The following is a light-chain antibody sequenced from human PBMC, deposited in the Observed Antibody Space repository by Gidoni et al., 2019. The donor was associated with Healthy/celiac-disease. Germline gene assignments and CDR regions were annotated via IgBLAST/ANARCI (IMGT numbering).Light chain of an antibody. CDR1: KLGAKY. J-gene: IGLJ2*01. Sequence: SYELTQPPSVSVSPGQTASITCSGDKLGAKYACWYQQKPGQSPVLVIYQDSKRPSGIPERFSGSNSGNTATLTISGTKAMDEADYYCQAGDSSTDVVFGGGTKLTVL. CDR3: QAGDSSTDVV. CDR2: QDS. V-gene: IGLV3-1*01.